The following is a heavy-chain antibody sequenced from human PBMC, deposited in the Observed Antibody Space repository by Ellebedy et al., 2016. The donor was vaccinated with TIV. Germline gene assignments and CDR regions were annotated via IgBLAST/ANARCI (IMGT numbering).Heavy chain of an antibody. V-gene: IGHV3-64D*06. CDR3: VKDAGHRFLYLDN. Sequence: GGSLKISCSASGFTFGNYAMHWVRQAPWKGLEHVSSISSNGGSKYYADSVKGRCTNFRDNSKNVLVLQMSSLRAEDTAVYYCVKDAGHRFLYLDNWGQGALVTVSS. CDR1: GFTFGNYA. CDR2: ISSNGGSK. D-gene: IGHD2-15*01. J-gene: IGHJ4*02.